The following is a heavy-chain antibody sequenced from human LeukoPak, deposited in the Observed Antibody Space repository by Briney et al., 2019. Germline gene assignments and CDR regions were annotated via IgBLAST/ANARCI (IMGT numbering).Heavy chain of an antibody. CDR3: AGTKTGLAVAGRSYFDY. J-gene: IGHJ4*02. CDR2: IYYSGST. V-gene: IGHV4-59*08. CDR1: GGSISRYY. Sequence: SETLSLTCTVSGGSISRYYWSWIRQPPGKGLEWLGYIYYSGSTNYNPSLKSRVTISVDTSKNQFSLKLSSVTAADTAVYYCAGTKTGLAVAGRSYFDYWGQGTLVTVSS. D-gene: IGHD6-19*01.